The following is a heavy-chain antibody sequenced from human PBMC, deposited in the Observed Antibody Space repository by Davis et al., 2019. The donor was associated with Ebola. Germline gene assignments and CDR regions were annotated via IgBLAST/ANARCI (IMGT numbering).Heavy chain of an antibody. V-gene: IGHV3-21*04. CDR3: ARVGGGGTMIVVAYGMDV. CDR1: GFTFRTYS. D-gene: IGHD3-22*01. J-gene: IGHJ6*04. CDR2: ISSDSDYI. Sequence: GESLKISCAASGFTFRTYSMSWVRQAPGKGLEWVSSISSDSDYIYYADSAKGRFTISRDNAKNSLYLQMNSLRAEDTAVYYCARVGGGGTMIVVAYGMDVWGKGTTVTVSS.